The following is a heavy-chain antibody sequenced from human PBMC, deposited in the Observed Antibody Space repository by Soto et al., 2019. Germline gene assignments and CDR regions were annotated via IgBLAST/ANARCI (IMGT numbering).Heavy chain of an antibody. CDR3: ACLMGSRWERSCMVV. Sequence: GESLKISCNGSGYSPTSYCISWVRQMPGKDLEWMGRIDPSDSYTNYSPSLQDHVTITADKSIGTAYLQWGSLRASVSALYYCACLMGSRWERSCMVVWGQGILVT. V-gene: IGHV5-10-1*01. CDR2: IDPSDSYT. CDR1: GYSPTSYC. D-gene: IGHD6-13*01. J-gene: IGHJ6*02.